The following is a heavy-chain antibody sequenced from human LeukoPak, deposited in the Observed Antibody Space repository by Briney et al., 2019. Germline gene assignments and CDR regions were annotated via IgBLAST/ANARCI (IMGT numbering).Heavy chain of an antibody. CDR3: ARDRSGDDDFWSGYYTNYFDP. CDR2: ASSLSGTI. D-gene: IGHD3-3*01. V-gene: IGHV3-48*01. Sequence: PVQPLDSPSVASSLSGTIYYADSVKGRFTISRDNAKNSLYLQMDSLRAEDTAVYYCARDRSGDDDFWSGYYTNYFDPWGQGTLVTVSS. J-gene: IGHJ5*02.